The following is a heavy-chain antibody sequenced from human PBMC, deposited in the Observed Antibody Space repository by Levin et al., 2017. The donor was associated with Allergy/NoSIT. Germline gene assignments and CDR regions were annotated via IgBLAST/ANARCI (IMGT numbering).Heavy chain of an antibody. J-gene: IGHJ4*02. CDR1: GFTFSSYS. CDR2: ISSSSSYI. D-gene: IGHD4-17*01. CDR3: ARVNWDYGDYADDY. Sequence: GESLKISCAASGFTFSSYSMNWVRQAPGKGLEWVSSISSSSSYIYYADSVKGRFTISRDNAKNSLYLQMNSLRAEDTAVYYCARVNWDYGDYADDYWGQGTLVTVSS. V-gene: IGHV3-21*01.